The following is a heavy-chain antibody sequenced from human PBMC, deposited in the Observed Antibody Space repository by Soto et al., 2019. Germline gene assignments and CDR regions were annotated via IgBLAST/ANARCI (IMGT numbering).Heavy chain of an antibody. CDR2: ISYGGSHK. D-gene: IGHD2-15*01. CDR3: AKEMFPRTVLDSSSPWGDF. Sequence: GGSLRLSCTASGFTFSEYGIHWVRQAPGKGLEWVAVISYGGSHKYYAGSVKGRFTISRDDSKNTVYLQMHSLKTDDTAVYYCAKEMFPRTVLDSSSPWGDFWGRGSLVTVSS. CDR1: GFTFSEYG. J-gene: IGHJ4*02. V-gene: IGHV3-30*18.